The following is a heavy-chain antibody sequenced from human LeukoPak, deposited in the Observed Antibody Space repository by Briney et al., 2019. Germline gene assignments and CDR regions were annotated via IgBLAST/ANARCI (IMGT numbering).Heavy chain of an antibody. V-gene: IGHV1-69*01. D-gene: IGHD2-2*02. CDR3: ARSDCSSTSCYIADYYFDY. CDR1: GGTISSYA. Sequence: SVKVSCKASGGTISSYAISWVRQAPGQGLEWMGGIIPIFGTANYAQKFQGRVTITADESTSTAYMELSSLRSEDTAVYYCARSDCSSTSCYIADYYFDYWGQGTLVTVSS. CDR2: IIPIFGTA. J-gene: IGHJ4*02.